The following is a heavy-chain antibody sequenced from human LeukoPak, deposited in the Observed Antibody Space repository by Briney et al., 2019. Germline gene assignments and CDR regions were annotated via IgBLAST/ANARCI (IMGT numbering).Heavy chain of an antibody. CDR3: AKVEGYLDPYRY. CDR1: GFTFSSYA. Sequence: GGSLRLSCAASGFTFSSYAMSWVRQAPGKGLEWVSTISDSGGSTYYADSVKGRFTISRDNSKNTLYLQMNSLRVEDTAVYYCAKVEGYLDPYRYWGQGTLVTVSS. J-gene: IGHJ4*02. D-gene: IGHD3-9*01. CDR2: ISDSGGST. V-gene: IGHV3-23*01.